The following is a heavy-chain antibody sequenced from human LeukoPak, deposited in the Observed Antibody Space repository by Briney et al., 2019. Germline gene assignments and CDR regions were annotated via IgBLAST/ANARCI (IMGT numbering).Heavy chain of an antibody. D-gene: IGHD2-15*01. J-gene: IGHJ4*02. CDR3: ARLGRVGYCYGGRCYQIDS. Sequence: SETLSLTCSVSGGSIDSYFWSWIRQPPGKRLEWIGYVYYSGSTNYNPSFKNRVTISVDTSKNQFSVNLSSVTTADTAVYYCARLGRVGYCYGGRCYQIDSWGQGTLVTVSA. V-gene: IGHV4-59*01. CDR2: VYYSGST. CDR1: GGSIDSYF.